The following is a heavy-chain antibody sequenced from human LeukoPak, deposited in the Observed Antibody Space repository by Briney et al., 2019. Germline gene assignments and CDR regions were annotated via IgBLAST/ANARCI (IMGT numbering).Heavy chain of an antibody. CDR3: ARLSGSSSWFLGY. V-gene: IGHV4-38-2*02. J-gene: IGHJ4*02. Sequence: SETLSLTCTVSGYSISSGYFWVWIRQPPGKGLEWIGSMYYSGSTYYNPSLKSRVTISVDTSKNQFSLKLSSVTAADTAVYYCARLSGSSSWFLGYWGQGTLVTVSS. D-gene: IGHD6-13*01. CDR1: GYSISSGYF. CDR2: MYYSGST.